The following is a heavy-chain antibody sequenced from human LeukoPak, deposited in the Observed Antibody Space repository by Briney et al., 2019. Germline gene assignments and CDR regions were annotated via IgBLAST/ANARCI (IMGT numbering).Heavy chain of an antibody. CDR2: IYYSGST. Sequence: SETLSLTCTVSGGSISSYYWSWIRQPPGKGLEWIGYIYYSGSTNYNPSLKSRVTISVDTSKNQFSLKLSSVTAADTAVYYCARDVLTPYNNYGSKRSTSNFDYWGQGTLVTVSS. D-gene: IGHD3-10*01. V-gene: IGHV4-59*12. CDR3: ARDVLTPYNNYGSKRSTSNFDY. J-gene: IGHJ4*02. CDR1: GGSISSYY.